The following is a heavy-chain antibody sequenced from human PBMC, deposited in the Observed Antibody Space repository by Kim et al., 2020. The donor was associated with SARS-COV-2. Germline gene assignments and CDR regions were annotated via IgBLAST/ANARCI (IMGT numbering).Heavy chain of an antibody. Sequence: GGSLRLSCAASGFTFSSYGMHWVRQAPGKGLEWVAVIWYDGSNKYYADSVKGRFTISRDNSKNTLYLQMNSLRAEDTAVYYCAKNKAITGTTPPDYWGQGTLVTVSS. CDR3: AKNKAITGTTPPDY. CDR2: IWYDGSNK. V-gene: IGHV3-33*06. CDR1: GFTFSSYG. J-gene: IGHJ4*02. D-gene: IGHD1-7*01.